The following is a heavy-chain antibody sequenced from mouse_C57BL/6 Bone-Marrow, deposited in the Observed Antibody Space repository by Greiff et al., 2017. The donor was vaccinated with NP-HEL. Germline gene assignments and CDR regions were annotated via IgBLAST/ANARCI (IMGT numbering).Heavy chain of an antibody. CDR1: GFNIKNTY. V-gene: IGHV14-3*01. CDR3: AGVWYGSSLLY. Sequence: VQLQQSVAELVRPGASVKLSCTASGFNIKNTYMHWVKQRPEQGLAWIGRLDPAPGHTTSAPTFQGKATITADTSSNTAYLQLSSLTSEDTAIYYCAGVWYGSSLLYWGQGTTLTVSS. D-gene: IGHD1-1*01. CDR2: LDPAPGHT. J-gene: IGHJ2*01.